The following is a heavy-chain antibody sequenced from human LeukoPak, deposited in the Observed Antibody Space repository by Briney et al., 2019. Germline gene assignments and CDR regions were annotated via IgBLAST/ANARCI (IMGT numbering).Heavy chain of an antibody. V-gene: IGHV1-8*01. CDR1: GYTFTSYD. D-gene: IGHD3-10*01. CDR2: MNPNSGNT. Sequence: GASVKVSCKASGYTFTSYDINWVRQATGQGLEWMGWMNPNSGNTGYAQKFQGRVTMTRNTSISTAYMELSSLRSEDTAVYYCARAFGGTWLASYYYYYGMDVWGQGTTVTVSS. J-gene: IGHJ6*02. CDR3: ARAFGGTWLASYYYYYGMDV.